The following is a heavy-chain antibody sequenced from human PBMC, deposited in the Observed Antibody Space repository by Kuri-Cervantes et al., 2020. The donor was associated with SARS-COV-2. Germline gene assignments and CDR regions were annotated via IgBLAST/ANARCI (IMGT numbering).Heavy chain of an antibody. CDR2: IDWDDDK. CDR3: AHSKGPWGDYIWGSYRYTSPGFDY. V-gene: IGHV2-70*12. J-gene: IGHJ4*02. Sequence: SGPTLVKPPQTLTLTCTFSGFSLSTSGMCVSWIRQPPGKALEWLALIDWDDDKYYSTSLKTRLTISKDTSKNQVVLTMTNMDPVDTATYYCAHSKGPWGDYIWGSYRYTSPGFDYWGQGTLVTVSS. CDR1: GFSLSTSGMC. D-gene: IGHD3-16*02.